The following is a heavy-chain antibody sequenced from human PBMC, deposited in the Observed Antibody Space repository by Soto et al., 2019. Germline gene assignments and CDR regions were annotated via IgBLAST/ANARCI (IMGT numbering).Heavy chain of an antibody. CDR3: AHRRRFGELLY. J-gene: IGHJ4*02. V-gene: IGHV2-5*02. Sequence: QITLKESGPTLVKPTQTLTLTCTFSGFSLTTSGVGVGWIRQPPGKALEWLALIYSDDNKRYSPSLKSRLTITKATSKNQVVLTMTNMDPVDTATYYCAHRRRFGELLYWGQGTLVTVSS. CDR2: IYSDDNK. D-gene: IGHD3-10*01. CDR1: GFSLTTSGVG.